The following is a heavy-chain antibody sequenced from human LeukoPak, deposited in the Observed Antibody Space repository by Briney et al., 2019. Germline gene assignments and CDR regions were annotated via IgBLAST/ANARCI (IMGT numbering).Heavy chain of an antibody. D-gene: IGHD3-10*01. Sequence: GGSLRLSCAASGITFIKYSMTWVRQAPGKGLEWVSAITGSGAFTDYADSVKGRFTISRDNAKSTLFLEMNSLRVEDTAVYYCYGSGSYWDFDHWGHGTLVTVSS. CDR2: ITGSGAFT. CDR1: GITFIKYS. CDR3: YGSGSYWDFDH. J-gene: IGHJ4*01. V-gene: IGHV3-23*01.